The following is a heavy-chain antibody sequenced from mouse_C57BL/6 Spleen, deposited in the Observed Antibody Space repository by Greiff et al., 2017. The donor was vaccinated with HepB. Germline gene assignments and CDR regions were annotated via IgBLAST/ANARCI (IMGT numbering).Heavy chain of an antibody. CDR3: ARRDYDGGAWFAY. J-gene: IGHJ3*01. CDR1: GYTFTSYW. Sequence: QVQLQQSGAELVKPGASVKLSCKASGYTFTSYWMQWVKQRPGQGLEWIGEIDPSDSYTNYNQKFKGKATLTVDTSSSTAYMQLSSLTSEDSAVYYCARRDYDGGAWFAYWGQGTLVTVSA. V-gene: IGHV1-50*01. D-gene: IGHD2-4*01. CDR2: IDPSDSYT.